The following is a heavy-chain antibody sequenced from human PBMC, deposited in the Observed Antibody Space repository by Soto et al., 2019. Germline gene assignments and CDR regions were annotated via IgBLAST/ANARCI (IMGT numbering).Heavy chain of an antibody. Sequence: ASVKVSCKASGVAFSSHAISWVRQAPGQGLEWMGGSIPGFGAANYAQKFQGRVTIIADESTGTAYMDVSNLRSDDTAIYYCARDAVAGSWYFDFWGQGTLVTVSS. V-gene: IGHV1-69*13. CDR1: GVAFSSHA. CDR3: ARDAVAGSWYFDF. J-gene: IGHJ4*02. D-gene: IGHD6-19*01. CDR2: SIPGFGAA.